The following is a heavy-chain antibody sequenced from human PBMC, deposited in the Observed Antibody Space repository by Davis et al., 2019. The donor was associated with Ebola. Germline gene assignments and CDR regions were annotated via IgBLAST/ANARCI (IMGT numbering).Heavy chain of an antibody. D-gene: IGHD6-13*01. CDR1: GFTFSSYS. Sequence: GESLKISCAASGFTFSSYSFNWVRQAPGKGLEWVSYISSSGNTIYYADSVKGRFTISRDDAKNSLYLQMNSLRDEDTAVYFCVRKFYSSGWYDYWGQGTLVTVSS. CDR3: VRKFYSSGWYDY. V-gene: IGHV3-48*02. J-gene: IGHJ4*02. CDR2: ISSSGNTI.